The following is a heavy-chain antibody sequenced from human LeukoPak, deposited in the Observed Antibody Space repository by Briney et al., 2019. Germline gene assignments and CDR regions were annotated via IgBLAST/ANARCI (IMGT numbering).Heavy chain of an antibody. J-gene: IGHJ4*02. CDR2: IKSKTDGGTT. CDR1: GFTFSNAW. V-gene: IGHV3-15*01. D-gene: IGHD3-10*01. Sequence: GSLRLSCAASGFTFSNAWMSWVRQAPGKGLEWVGRIKSKTDGGTTDYAAPVKGRSTISRDDSKNTLYLQMNSLKTEDTAVYYCTTEARITMVRGVIIHEINDYWGQGTLVTVSS. CDR3: TTEARITMVRGVIIHEINDY.